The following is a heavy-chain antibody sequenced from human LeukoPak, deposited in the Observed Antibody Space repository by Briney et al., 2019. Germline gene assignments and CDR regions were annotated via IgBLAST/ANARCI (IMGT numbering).Heavy chain of an antibody. Sequence: PGGSLRLSCVGSGFTFSSYGMHWVRQAPGKGLEWVAFIRHDGSNEYCADSVKGRFTVSRDNSKNTLFLQMNSLRVEEMAVYYCAKEVHPYDSGTYYFDYWGRGTLVTVSS. D-gene: IGHD3-10*01. J-gene: IGHJ4*02. V-gene: IGHV3-30*02. CDR1: GFTFSSYG. CDR2: IRHDGSNE. CDR3: AKEVHPYDSGTYYFDY.